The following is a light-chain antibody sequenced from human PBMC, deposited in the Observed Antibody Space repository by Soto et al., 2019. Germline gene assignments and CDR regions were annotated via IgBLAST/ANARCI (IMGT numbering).Light chain of an antibody. Sequence: YELTQPPSVSVAPEKTTTITCGGNNIGDKRVHWYRQKPGQAPVLLISYDSDRPSGIPERFSGSNSGNTATLTISRVEAGDEADYYCQVWDIMTDNYVFGGGTKVTVL. CDR3: QVWDIMTDNYV. CDR2: YDS. J-gene: IGLJ1*01. V-gene: IGLV3-21*04. CDR1: NIGDKR.